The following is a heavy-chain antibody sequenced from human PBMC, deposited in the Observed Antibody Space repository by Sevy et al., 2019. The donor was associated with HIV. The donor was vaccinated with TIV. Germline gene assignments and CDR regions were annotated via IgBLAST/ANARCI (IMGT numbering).Heavy chain of an antibody. V-gene: IGHV3-23*01. CDR2: INGGGGST. CDR1: GFRFSAFG. CDR3: AKAPYYDFWSHNYNNWFDP. Sequence: GALRLSCVASGFRFSAFGMAWVRQAAGEGLEWVSGINGGGGSTYYRNSVKGRFTVSRDNSKNTVYLQMNSLRADDTAVYYCAKAPYYDFWSHNYNNWFDPWGQGTLVTVSS. J-gene: IGHJ5*02. D-gene: IGHD3-3*01.